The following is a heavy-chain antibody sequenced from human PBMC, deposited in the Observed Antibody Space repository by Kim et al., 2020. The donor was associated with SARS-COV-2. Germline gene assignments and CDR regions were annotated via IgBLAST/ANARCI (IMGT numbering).Heavy chain of an antibody. V-gene: IGHV3-7*03. D-gene: IGHD5-12*01. CDR1: GFTFSSYW. CDR3: ARERWLQPTPLDY. CDR2: IKQDGSEK. J-gene: IGHJ4*02. Sequence: GGSLRLSCAASGFTFSSYWMSWVRQAQGKGLEWVANIKQDGSEKYYVDSVKGRFTISRDNAKNSLYLQMNSLRAEDMAVYYCARERWLQPTPLDYWGQGTLVTVSS.